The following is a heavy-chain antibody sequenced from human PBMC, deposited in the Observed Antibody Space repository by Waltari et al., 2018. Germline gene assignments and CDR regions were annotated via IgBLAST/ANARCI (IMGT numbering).Heavy chain of an antibody. J-gene: IGHJ5*02. CDR2: VIPILGIA. CDR3: AREAFWEDISVNWFDP. Sequence: QVQLVQSGAAVKKPGSSVKVYCEASGGTFSSYPSSWVRQAPGQGLAWMGRVIPILGIANDAQKFQGRVTMTADNSTSTAYMELSSLRSEDTAVYCWAREAFWEDISVNWFDPWGQGTLVTVSS. CDR1: GGTFSSYP. V-gene: IGHV1-69*04. D-gene: IGHD3-9*01.